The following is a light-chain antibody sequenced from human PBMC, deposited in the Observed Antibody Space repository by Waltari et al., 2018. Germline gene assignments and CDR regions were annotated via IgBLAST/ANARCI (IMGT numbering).Light chain of an antibody. CDR3: LIWHDTDWV. Sequence: QAVLTQPSSLSASPGASASLTCTLRSGLNVGTYTIYWYKQKSGSPPQYLLRYKSDSEKGGGSGVTSRFSGSKVASANSGILFISGLQSEDEADYYCLIWHDTDWVFGGGTKLTVL. CDR2: YKSDSEK. V-gene: IGLV5-45*02. J-gene: IGLJ3*02. CDR1: SGLNVGTYT.